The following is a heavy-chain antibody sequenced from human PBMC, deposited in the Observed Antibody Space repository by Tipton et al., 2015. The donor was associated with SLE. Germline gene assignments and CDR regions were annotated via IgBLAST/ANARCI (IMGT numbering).Heavy chain of an antibody. J-gene: IGHJ3*02. CDR3: ASHYDFWSGFDI. D-gene: IGHD3-3*01. V-gene: IGHV4-39*07. CDR2: IYYSGST. CDR1: GDSISSRSYY. Sequence: TLSLTCSVSGDSISSRSYYWGWIRQPPGKGLEWIGSIYYSGSTYYNPSLKSRVTISVDTSKNQFSLKLSSVTAADTAVYYCASHYDFWSGFDIWGQGTMVTVSS.